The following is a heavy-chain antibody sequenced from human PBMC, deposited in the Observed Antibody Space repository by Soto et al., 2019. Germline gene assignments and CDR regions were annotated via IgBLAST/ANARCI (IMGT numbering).Heavy chain of an antibody. D-gene: IGHD2-15*01. CDR2: INPSGGST. J-gene: IGHJ4*02. Sequence: QVQLVQSGAEVKKPGASVKVSCKASGYTFTSYYMHWVRQAPGQGLEWMGIINPSGGSTSYAQKFQGRVTMTRDTSTSTVYRELSSLRSEDTAVYYCARLYCSGGSCYSRSTHPFDYWGQGTLVTVSS. CDR1: GYTFTSYY. CDR3: ARLYCSGGSCYSRSTHPFDY. V-gene: IGHV1-46*01.